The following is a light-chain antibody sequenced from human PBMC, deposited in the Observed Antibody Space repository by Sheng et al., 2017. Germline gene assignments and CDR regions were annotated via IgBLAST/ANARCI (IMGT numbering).Light chain of an antibody. CDR2: DDS. CDR3: QVWDSSADHSGL. V-gene: IGLV3-21*02. J-gene: IGLJ3*02. Sequence: VLTQPPSKSVPPGQTATIACGGNNIGSKSVVWYQQKPGQAPVVVVYDDSDRPSGIPDRFSGSSSGHTATLTITRVEAGDEADYYCQVWDSSADHSGLFGGGTRLTVL. CDR1: NIGSKS.